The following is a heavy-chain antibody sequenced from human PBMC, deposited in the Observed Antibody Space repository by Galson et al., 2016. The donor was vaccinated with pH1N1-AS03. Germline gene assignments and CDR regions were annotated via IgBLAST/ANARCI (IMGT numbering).Heavy chain of an antibody. J-gene: IGHJ5*01. CDR1: ACTFANYW. CDR2: MYPANFDT. Sequence: QSGAEVKKPGESLKISCKASACTFANYWIVWVRQMPGKGLEWMGIMYPANFDTRYSPSFQGHVTISADTSINTAYLQWSSLRASDTAMYYCARRISVTGREFDSWGQGTLVTVSS. D-gene: IGHD6-19*01. CDR3: ARRISVTGREFDS. V-gene: IGHV5-51*01.